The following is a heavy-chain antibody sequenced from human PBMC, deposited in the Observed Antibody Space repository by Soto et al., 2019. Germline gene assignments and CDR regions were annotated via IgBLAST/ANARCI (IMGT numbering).Heavy chain of an antibody. CDR2: ISGSGGST. CDR1: GFTFSSYA. CDR3: AKDRDDSSGYYPGY. D-gene: IGHD3-22*01. Sequence: PWGSLRLSCAASGFTFSSYAISCCRHSPGKGREWVSAISGSGGSTYYADSVKGRFTISRDNSKNTLYLQMNSLRAEDTAVYYCAKDRDDSSGYYPGYWGQGTLVTVSS. V-gene: IGHV3-23*01. J-gene: IGHJ4*02.